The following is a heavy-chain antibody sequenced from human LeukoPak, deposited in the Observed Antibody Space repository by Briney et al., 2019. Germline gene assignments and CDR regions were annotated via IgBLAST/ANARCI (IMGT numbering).Heavy chain of an antibody. J-gene: IGHJ2*01. D-gene: IGHD6-19*01. CDR1: GITFTNAW. CDR3: TTSGYSSAWPPASYFDL. Sequence: PGGSLRLSCVVSGITFTNAWMSWVRQAPGKGPGWVGRVKCKTDGATIDYAAPVKGTFTISRDDSKTTLYLQMNSLRTEDTAVYYCTTSGYSSAWPPASYFDLWGRGTLVTVSS. CDR2: VKCKTDGATI. V-gene: IGHV3-15*01.